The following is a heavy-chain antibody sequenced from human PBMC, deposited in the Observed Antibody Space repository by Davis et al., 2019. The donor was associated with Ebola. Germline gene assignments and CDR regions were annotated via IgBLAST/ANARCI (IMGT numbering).Heavy chain of an antibody. CDR3: ARVLGAFDI. V-gene: IGHV4-61*05. CDR1: GGSISSSSYY. D-gene: IGHD2-15*01. CDR2: IYYSGST. J-gene: IGHJ3*02. Sequence: GSLRLSCTVSGGSISSSSYYWGWIRQPPGKGLKWIGYIYYSGSTNYNPSLKSRVTISVDTSKNQFSLKLSSVTAADTAVYYCARVLGAFDIWGQGTMVTVSS.